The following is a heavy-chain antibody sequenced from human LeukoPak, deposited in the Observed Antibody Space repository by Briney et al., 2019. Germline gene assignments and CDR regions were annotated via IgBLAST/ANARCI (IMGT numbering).Heavy chain of an antibody. D-gene: IGHD3-22*01. Sequence: KPSETLSLTCAVYGGSFSGYYWSWIRQPPGKGLEWIGEINHSGSTNYNPSLKSRVTISVDTSKNQFSLKLSSVTAADTAVYYCARGGRRITMIVVAKGYLDYWGQGTLVTVSS. CDR3: ARGGRRITMIVVAKGYLDY. V-gene: IGHV4-34*01. J-gene: IGHJ4*02. CDR1: GGSFSGYY. CDR2: INHSGST.